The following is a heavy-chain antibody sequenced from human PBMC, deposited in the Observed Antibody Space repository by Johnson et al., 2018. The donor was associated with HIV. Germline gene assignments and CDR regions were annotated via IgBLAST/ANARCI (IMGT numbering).Heavy chain of an antibody. CDR1: GFTFSTYW. D-gene: IGHD6-19*01. V-gene: IGHV3-7*01. CDR3: AREPGLVAAFDI. CDR2: IKQDGSES. J-gene: IGHJ3*02. Sequence: VQLVESGGGVVQPGGSLRLSCAASGFTFSTYWMSWVRQAPGKGLEWVGSIKQDGSESYYADSVKGRFTISRDNSKNTLYLQMNSLRAEDTAVYYCAREPGLVAAFDIWGQGTMVTVSS.